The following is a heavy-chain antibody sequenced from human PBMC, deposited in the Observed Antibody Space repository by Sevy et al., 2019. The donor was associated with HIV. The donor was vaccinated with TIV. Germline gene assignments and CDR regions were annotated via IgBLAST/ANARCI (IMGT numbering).Heavy chain of an antibody. Sequence: SETLSLTCTVSGGSIISGDYYWSWIRQPPGRGLGWVGYIDYRGSTYYNPSLQSRVTISVDTSKNQFSLKMSCVTSDDTAVYYCARAKFGGFGELGEKLFEHWGPGTLVTVSS. J-gene: IGHJ5*02. V-gene: IGHV4-30-4*01. D-gene: IGHD3-10*01. CDR1: GGSIISGDYY. CDR2: IDYRGST. CDR3: ARAKFGGFGELGEKLFEH.